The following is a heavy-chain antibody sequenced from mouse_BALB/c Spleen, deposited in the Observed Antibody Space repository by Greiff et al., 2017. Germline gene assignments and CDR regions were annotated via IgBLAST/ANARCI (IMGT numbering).Heavy chain of an antibody. CDR1: GYSFTSYW. CDR2: IYPGNSDT. J-gene: IGHJ4*01. D-gene: IGHD3-2*01. V-gene: IGHV1-5*01. Sequence: VQLQQSGTVLARPGASVKMSCKASGYSFTSYWMHWVKQRPGQGLEWIGAIYPGNSDTSYNQKFKGKAKLTAVTSASTAYMELSSLTNEDSAVCYCTGDSTGYVGYAMDYWGQGTSVTVSS. CDR3: TGDSTGYVGYAMDY.